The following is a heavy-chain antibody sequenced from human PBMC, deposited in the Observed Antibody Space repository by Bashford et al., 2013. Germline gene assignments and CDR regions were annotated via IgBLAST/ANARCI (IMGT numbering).Heavy chain of an antibody. J-gene: IGHJ5*02. Sequence: GGSLRLSCAASGFTFGNYAMHWVRQAPGQGLEWVGRINPKNGGTDFAPKFQGRVTLTRDTSIGTAYLELSDLKSDDTAIFYCAKDSSRDSGWIRLDPWGQGTLVTVSS. D-gene: IGHD6-19*01. CDR2: INPKNGGT. V-gene: IGHV1-2*02. CDR1: GFTFGNYA. CDR3: AKDSSRDSGWIRLDP.